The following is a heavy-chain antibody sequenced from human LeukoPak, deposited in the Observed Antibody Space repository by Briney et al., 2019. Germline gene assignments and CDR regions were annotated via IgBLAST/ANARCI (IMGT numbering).Heavy chain of an antibody. J-gene: IGHJ4*02. Sequence: ASVKVSCKASGYTSTGYYMHWVRQAPGQGLEWMGWINPNSGDTNHAQKFQGRVTMTSETSISTAYTELSRLNSDDTALYYCARAAEMDTIEMNYWGKGTLVTVAS. CDR1: GYTSTGYY. V-gene: IGHV1-2*02. CDR2: INPNSGDT. D-gene: IGHD5-24*01. CDR3: ARAAEMDTIEMNY.